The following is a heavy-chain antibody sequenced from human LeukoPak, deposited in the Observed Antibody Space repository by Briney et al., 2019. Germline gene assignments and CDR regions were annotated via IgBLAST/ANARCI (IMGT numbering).Heavy chain of an antibody. CDR1: GFTVSSNY. V-gene: IGHV3-53*01. CDR3: ARGGLAYDILTGYQPFDY. J-gene: IGHJ4*02. Sequence: PGGSLRLSCAASGFTVSSNYMSWVRQAPGKGLEWVSVIYSGGSTYYADSVKGRFTISRDNSKNTLYLQMNSLRAEDTAVYYCARGGLAYDILTGYQPFDYWGQGTLVTVSS. D-gene: IGHD3-9*01. CDR2: IYSGGST.